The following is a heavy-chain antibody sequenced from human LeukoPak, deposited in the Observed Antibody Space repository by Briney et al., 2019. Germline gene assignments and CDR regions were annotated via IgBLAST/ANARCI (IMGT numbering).Heavy chain of an antibody. D-gene: IGHD3-3*01. V-gene: IGHV3-64*01. CDR1: GFTFSSYA. CDR3: AREGYDFWSGPPFMDV. J-gene: IGHJ6*04. Sequence: GGSLSLSCAASGFTFSSYAMHWVRQAPGKGLEYVSAISSNGGSTYYANSVKGRFTISRDNSKNTLYLQMGSLRAEDMGVYYCAREGYDFWSGPPFMDVWGEGTTVTVSS. CDR2: ISSNGGST.